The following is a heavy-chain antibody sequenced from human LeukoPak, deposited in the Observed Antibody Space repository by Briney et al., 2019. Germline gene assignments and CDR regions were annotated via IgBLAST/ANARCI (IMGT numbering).Heavy chain of an antibody. CDR1: GGSFSGYY. CDR3: ARVYYYDSSGYIIASDDAFDI. J-gene: IGHJ3*02. D-gene: IGHD3-22*01. Sequence: SETLSLTCAVYGGSFSGYYWSWIRQPPGKGLEWIWEINHSGSTNYNPSLKSRVTISIDTSKNQFSLKLSSVTAADTAVFYCARVYYYDSSGYIIASDDAFDIWGQGTMVTVSS. V-gene: IGHV4-34*01. CDR2: INHSGST.